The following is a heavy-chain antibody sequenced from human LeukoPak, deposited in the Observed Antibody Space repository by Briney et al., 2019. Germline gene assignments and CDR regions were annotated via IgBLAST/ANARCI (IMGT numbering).Heavy chain of an antibody. Sequence: PSETLSLTCAVYGGSFSDYYWTWIRQPPGKGLEWIGQIIHSGTSNYNPSLKSRVIISVDTSKNQFSLNLSSVTAADTAVYYCVRGGRNNWNAPNYYFDFWGQGTLVTVSS. CDR2: IIHSGTS. V-gene: IGHV4-34*01. CDR3: VRGGRNNWNAPNYYFDF. J-gene: IGHJ4*02. D-gene: IGHD1-1*01. CDR1: GGSFSDYY.